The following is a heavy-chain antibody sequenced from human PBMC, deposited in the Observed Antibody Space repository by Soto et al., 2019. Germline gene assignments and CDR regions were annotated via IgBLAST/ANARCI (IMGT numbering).Heavy chain of an antibody. Sequence: PGGSLRLSCAASGFTFSSYWMSWVRQAPGKGLEWVANIKQDGSEKYYVDSVKGRFTISRDNAKNSLYLQMNSLRAEDAAVYYCAREGDGNWFDTWGQGTLVTVSS. CDR2: IKQDGSEK. D-gene: IGHD3-10*01. J-gene: IGHJ5*02. CDR1: GFTFSSYW. V-gene: IGHV3-7*03. CDR3: AREGDGNWFDT.